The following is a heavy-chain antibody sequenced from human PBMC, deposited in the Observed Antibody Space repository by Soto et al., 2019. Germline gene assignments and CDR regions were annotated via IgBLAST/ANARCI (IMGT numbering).Heavy chain of an antibody. V-gene: IGHV4-39*01. CDR3: ARPSGYFDP. CDR1: GGSISSSSYY. J-gene: IGHJ4*02. Sequence: PSETLSLTCTVSGGSISSSSYYWVCIRQPPGKGLEWIGSIYYSGSTYYNPSLKSRVTISVDTSKNQFSLKLSSVTAADTAVYYCARPSGYFDPWGQGTLVTVSS. CDR2: IYYSGST.